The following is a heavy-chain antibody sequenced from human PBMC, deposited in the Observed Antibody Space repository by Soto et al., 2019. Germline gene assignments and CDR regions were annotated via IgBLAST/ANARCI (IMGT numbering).Heavy chain of an antibody. J-gene: IGHJ4*02. CDR2: IDSDGSRI. CDR3: VRTSLVVAVATREDF. V-gene: IGHV3-74*01. CDR1: GFTFSNYW. D-gene: IGHD2-15*01. Sequence: EVQLVESGGGLVQPGESLRLSCAASGFTFSNYWMHWVRQAPGKGLVWVSRIDSDGSRITYADFVKGRFTIARDNAKNTVYLHMNSLTGEETAVYYCVRTSLVVAVATREDFWGQGTLVTVSS.